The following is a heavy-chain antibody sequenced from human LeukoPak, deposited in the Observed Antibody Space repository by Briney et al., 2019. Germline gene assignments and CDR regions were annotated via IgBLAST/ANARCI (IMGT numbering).Heavy chain of an antibody. V-gene: IGHV4-39*07. CDR2: IYYSGST. D-gene: IGHD3-10*01. CDR1: GGSISSSSYY. Sequence: PSETLSLTCTVSGGSISSSSYYWGWIRQPPGKGLEWIGSIYYSGSTYYNPSLKSRLTISVDTSKNQFSLTLTSVTEADTALYFCARDYGGKLDYWGHGTLVSVSS. J-gene: IGHJ4*01. CDR3: ARDYGGKLDY.